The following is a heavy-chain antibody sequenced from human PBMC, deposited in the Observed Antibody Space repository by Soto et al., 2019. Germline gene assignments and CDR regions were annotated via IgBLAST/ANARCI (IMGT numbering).Heavy chain of an antibody. J-gene: IGHJ4*02. CDR2: TDNDGTSA. D-gene: IGHD6-13*01. V-gene: IGHV3-74*01. Sequence: PGGSLRLSCAGSGFTLNMYWMHWVRQVPGKGPVWVARTDNDGTSADHAACVKGRFTISRDNAKDTLYLQMTDLRAEDSALYHCTRGPRATSAGTSAHWGQGTLVTVSS. CDR1: GFTLNMYW. CDR3: TRGPRATSAGTSAH.